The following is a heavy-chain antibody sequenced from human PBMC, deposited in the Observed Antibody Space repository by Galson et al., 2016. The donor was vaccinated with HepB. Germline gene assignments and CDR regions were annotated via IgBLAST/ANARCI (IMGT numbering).Heavy chain of an antibody. D-gene: IGHD4-11*01. J-gene: IGHJ4*02. CDR1: GFAFSAYG. Sequence: SLRLSCAASGFAFSAYGMTWVRQAPRKGLEWVAAISTSGGSTDYADSVRGRFTISRDSSKNMLHLQMNSLRAEDSALYYCAKGTTRLGDNWGQGILVTVSS. V-gene: IGHV3-23*01. CDR2: ISTSGGST. CDR3: AKGTTRLGDN.